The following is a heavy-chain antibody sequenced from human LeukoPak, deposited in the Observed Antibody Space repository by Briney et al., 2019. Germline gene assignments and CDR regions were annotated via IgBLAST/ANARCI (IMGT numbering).Heavy chain of an antibody. V-gene: IGHV3-23*01. Sequence: PGGSLRLSCAAAGFTFSNYAMTWVRQAPGRGLEWVSSISGSGGSTYYADSVKGRFTISRDNSKNTLYLQMNSLRAEDTAVYYCARSPREFVAYYHYGMDVWGQGTTVTVSS. CDR3: ARSPREFVAYYHYGMDV. CDR2: ISGSGGST. D-gene: IGHD3-10*01. J-gene: IGHJ6*02. CDR1: GFTFSNYA.